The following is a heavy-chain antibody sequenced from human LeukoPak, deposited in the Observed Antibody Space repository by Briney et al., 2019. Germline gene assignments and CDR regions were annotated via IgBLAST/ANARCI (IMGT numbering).Heavy chain of an antibody. CDR2: TYYRSKWYN. CDR3: ARGPGSSWPYYYYYYMDV. CDR1: GDSVSSNSAA. V-gene: IGHV6-1*01. J-gene: IGHJ6*03. D-gene: IGHD6-13*01. Sequence: SQTLSLTCAISGDSVSSNSAAWNWIRQSPSRGLEWLGRTYYRSKWYNDYAVSVKSRITINPDTSKNQFSPQLNSVTPEDTAVYYCARGPGSSWPYYYYYYMDVWGKGTTVTVSS.